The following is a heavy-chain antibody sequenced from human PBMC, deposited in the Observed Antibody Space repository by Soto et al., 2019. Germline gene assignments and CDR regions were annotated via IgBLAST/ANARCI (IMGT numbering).Heavy chain of an antibody. D-gene: IGHD3-10*01. CDR2: INPNSGGT. V-gene: IGHV1-2*04. Sequence: ASVKVSCKASGYTFTGYYMHWVRQAPGQGLEWMGWINPNSGGTNYAQKFQGWVTMTRDTSISTAYMELSRLRSDDTAVYYCAKEKWFGELLRPLGGMDVWGQGTTVTVSS. CDR1: GYTFTGYY. J-gene: IGHJ6*02. CDR3: AKEKWFGELLRPLGGMDV.